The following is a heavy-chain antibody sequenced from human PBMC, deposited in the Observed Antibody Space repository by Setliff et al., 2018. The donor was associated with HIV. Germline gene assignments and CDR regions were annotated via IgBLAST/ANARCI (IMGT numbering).Heavy chain of an antibody. J-gene: IGHJ4*02. V-gene: IGHV1-8*01. D-gene: IGHD6-25*01. CDR1: GYTFSSYD. CDR3: ARFSYGSVWPETDY. CDR2: MNPNSGNT. Sequence: ASVKVSCKASGYTFSSYDINWVRQATGQGLEWMGWMNPNSGNTGYAQKFQGRVTMTRNTSISTAYMELSSLRPEDTAMYYCARFSYGSVWPETDYWGQGTLVTVSS.